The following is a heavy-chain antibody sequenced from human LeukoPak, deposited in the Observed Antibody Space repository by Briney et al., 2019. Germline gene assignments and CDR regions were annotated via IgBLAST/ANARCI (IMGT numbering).Heavy chain of an antibody. J-gene: IGHJ4*02. D-gene: IGHD3-10*01. CDR3: AKFQVYGSGSYPVDY. CDR2: ISYDGSNK. V-gene: IGHV3-30*18. CDR1: GFTFSGYG. Sequence: PGGSLRLSCAASGFTFSGYGMHWVRQAPGKGLEWVAVISYDGSNKYYADSVKGRFTISRDNSKNTLYLQMNSLRAEDTAVYYCAKFQVYGSGSYPVDYWGQGTLVTVSS.